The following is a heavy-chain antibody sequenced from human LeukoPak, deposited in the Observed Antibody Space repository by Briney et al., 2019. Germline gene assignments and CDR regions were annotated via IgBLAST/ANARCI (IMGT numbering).Heavy chain of an antibody. Sequence: PSETLSLTCAVCGGSFSGYYWSWLRQPPGKGLEGIGEINHSGSTNYNPSLKSRVTISVDTSKNQCYLKLSSVTAADTAVYYCARGRLTPMVRGSLDYWGQGTLVTVSS. CDR1: GGSFSGYY. V-gene: IGHV4-34*01. D-gene: IGHD3-10*01. CDR3: ARGRLTPMVRGSLDY. CDR2: INHSGST. J-gene: IGHJ4*02.